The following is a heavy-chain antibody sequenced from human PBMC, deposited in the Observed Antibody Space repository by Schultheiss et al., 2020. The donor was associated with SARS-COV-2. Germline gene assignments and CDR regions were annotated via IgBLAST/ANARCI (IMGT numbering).Heavy chain of an antibody. J-gene: IGHJ6*02. Sequence: SETLSLTCAVYGGSFSGYYWNWIRQPPGKGLEWIGEVNHSGSTNYNPSLKSRVTISVDTSKNQFSLKLSSVTAADTAVYYCARHRGDYYYYYGMDVWGQGTTVTVSS. CDR1: GGSFSGYY. D-gene: IGHD3-10*01. CDR3: ARHRGDYYYYYGMDV. CDR2: VNHSGST. V-gene: IGHV4-34*01.